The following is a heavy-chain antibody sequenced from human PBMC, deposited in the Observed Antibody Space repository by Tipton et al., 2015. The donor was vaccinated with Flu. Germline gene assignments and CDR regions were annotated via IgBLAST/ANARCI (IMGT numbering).Heavy chain of an antibody. V-gene: IGHV4-61*02. CDR3: ARSKYPPQGGVVDDY. CDR2: IYTSGST. Sequence: LRLSCTVSGGSISSGSYYWSWIRQPAGKGLEWIGRIYTSGSTNYSPSLKSRVTISVDTSKNQFSLKLSSVTAADTAVYYCARSKYPPQGGVVDDYWGQGTLVTVSS. J-gene: IGHJ4*02. D-gene: IGHD3-3*01. CDR1: GGSISSGSYY.